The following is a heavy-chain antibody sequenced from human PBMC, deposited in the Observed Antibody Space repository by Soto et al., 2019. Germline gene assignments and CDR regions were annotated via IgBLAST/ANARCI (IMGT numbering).Heavy chain of an antibody. CDR3: VTEGHSSGWSCWAY. Sequence: EVQLVESGGGLVKPGGSLRLSCAASGFTFTNAWMNWVRQAPGKGLEWVGRIKRKTDGGATDYAAPGKGRFTISREESRITVDLQMNSLETEETAVYYCVTEGHSSGWSCWAYWGQGTLVTVSS. D-gene: IGHD6-25*01. CDR1: GFTFTNAW. V-gene: IGHV3-15*07. CDR2: IKRKTDGGAT. J-gene: IGHJ4*02.